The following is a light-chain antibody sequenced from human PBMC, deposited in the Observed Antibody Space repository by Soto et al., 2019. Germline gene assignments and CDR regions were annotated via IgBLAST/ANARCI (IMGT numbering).Light chain of an antibody. V-gene: IGKV1-5*01. Sequence: DIKMNKSPSTLSASVGDRVTITCRASQNIGRYLVWHQQKPGKSPKLLISDVSSLASGVPSRFSGSGSGTEFTLTISSVQPDDFATYYCQQYYSYPRTFGQGTKVDI. CDR2: DVS. J-gene: IGKJ1*01. CDR3: QQYYSYPRT. CDR1: QNIGRY.